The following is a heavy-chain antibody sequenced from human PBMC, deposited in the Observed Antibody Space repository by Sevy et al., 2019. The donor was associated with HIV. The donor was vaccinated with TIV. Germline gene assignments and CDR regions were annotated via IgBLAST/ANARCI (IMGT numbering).Heavy chain of an antibody. CDR2: IYYSGST. V-gene: IGHV4-59*01. CDR1: GGSISSYY. D-gene: IGHD3-16*01. J-gene: IGHJ4*02. CDR3: ARATGNLRVIDY. Sequence: SETLSLTCTVSGGSISSYYWSWIRQPPGKGLEWIGCIYYSGSTNYNPSLKSRVTISVDTSKNQFSLKLSSVTAADTAVYYCARATGNLRVIDYWGQGTLVTVSS.